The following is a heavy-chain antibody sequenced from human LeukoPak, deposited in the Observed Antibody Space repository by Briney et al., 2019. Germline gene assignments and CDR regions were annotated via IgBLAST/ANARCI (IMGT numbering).Heavy chain of an antibody. D-gene: IGHD3-22*01. V-gene: IGHV1-69*06. J-gene: IGHJ4*02. CDR3: ARYGYYLSGFDY. CDR1: GYTFTSYD. Sequence: ASVKVSCKASGYTFTSYDINWVRQAPGQGLEWMGGIIPIFGTANYAQKFQGRVTITADKSTSTAYMELSSLRSEDTAVYYCARYGYYLSGFDYWGQGTLVTVSS. CDR2: IIPIFGTA.